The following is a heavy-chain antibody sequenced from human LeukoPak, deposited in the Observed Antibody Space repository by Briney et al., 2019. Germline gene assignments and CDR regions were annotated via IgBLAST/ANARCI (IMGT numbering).Heavy chain of an antibody. D-gene: IGHD5-18*01. CDR1: GFTVSSNY. CDR3: ARDSGYSFGTPFDY. Sequence: PGGSLRLSRAASGFTVSSNYMSWVRQAPGKGLEWVSVIYSVGSTYYADSVQGRFTISRDNSKNTLYLQMNSLRAEDTAVYYCARDSGYSFGTPFDYWGQGTLVTVSS. V-gene: IGHV3-66*01. CDR2: IYSVGST. J-gene: IGHJ4*02.